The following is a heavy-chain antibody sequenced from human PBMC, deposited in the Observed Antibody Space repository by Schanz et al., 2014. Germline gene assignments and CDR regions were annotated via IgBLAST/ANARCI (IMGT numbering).Heavy chain of an antibody. Sequence: QVQLVQSGAEVKKPGSSVKVSCKASGGTFSSDTFSWVRQAPGQGLEWMGRIVPIAGITNYAQRFQGRVTITADKSSDTAYMELSSLNADDTAVYYCATLDYAGSVSWGQGTLVTVSA. CDR2: IVPIAGIT. CDR3: ATLDYAGSVS. CDR1: GGTFSSDT. D-gene: IGHD4-17*01. V-gene: IGHV1-69*02. J-gene: IGHJ5*02.